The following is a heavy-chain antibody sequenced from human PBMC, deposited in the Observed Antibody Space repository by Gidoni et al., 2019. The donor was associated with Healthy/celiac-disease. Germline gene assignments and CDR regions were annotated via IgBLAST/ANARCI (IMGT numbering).Heavy chain of an antibody. V-gene: IGHV4-39*01. CDR3: ARLPYYYDSSGYYRPVWYFDY. CDR2: IYYSGST. D-gene: IGHD3-22*01. CDR1: GCSISSSSYY. Sequence: QLQLQESGPGLVKPSETLSLTCTVSGCSISSSSYYWGRIRQPPGKGLEWIGSIYYSGSTYYNPSLKSRVTISVDTSKNQFSLKLSSVTAADTAVYYCARLPYYYDSSGYYRPVWYFDYWGQGTLVTVSS. J-gene: IGHJ4*02.